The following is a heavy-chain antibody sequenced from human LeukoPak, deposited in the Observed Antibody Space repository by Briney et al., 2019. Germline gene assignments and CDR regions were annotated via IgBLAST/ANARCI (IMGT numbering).Heavy chain of an antibody. D-gene: IGHD3-16*02. CDR3: ARGYYDYVWGSYRREYYFDY. CDR1: GGSFSGYY. CDR2: INHSGST. V-gene: IGHV4-34*01. J-gene: IGHJ4*02. Sequence: KASETLSLTCAVYGGSFSGYYWSWIRQPPGKGLEWIGEINHSGSTNYNPSLKSRVTISVDTSRNQFSLKLSSVTAADTAVYYCARGYYDYVWGSYRREYYFDYWGQGTLVTVSS.